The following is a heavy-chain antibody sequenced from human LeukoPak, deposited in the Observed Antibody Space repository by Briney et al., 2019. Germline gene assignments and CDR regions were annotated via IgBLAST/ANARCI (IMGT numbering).Heavy chain of an antibody. CDR1: GYTFTDYD. CDR2: VSPYNGNT. D-gene: IGHD3-10*01. J-gene: IGHJ4*02. Sequence: ASVKVSCKTSGYTFTDYDITWVRQAPGQGLEWMGRVSPYNGNTYYSQRFQGRVTITKDTSTGTAYMDLRNLRDDDTAMYYRARNGRVRRVVKDLFEYWGQGTLVAVSS. V-gene: IGHV1-18*01. CDR3: ARNGRVRRVVKDLFEY.